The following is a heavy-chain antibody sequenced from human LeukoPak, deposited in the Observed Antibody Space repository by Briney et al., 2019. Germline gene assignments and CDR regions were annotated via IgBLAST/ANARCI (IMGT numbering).Heavy chain of an antibody. CDR1: GYSFTSYW. CDR2: IYPGDSDT. Sequence: GESLKISCKGSGYSFTSYWIGWVRQMPGKGLEGMGIIYPGDSDTRYSPSFQGQVTISADKSISTAYLQWSSLKASDTAMYYCARAVVVVAATGVGWFDPWGQGTLVTVSS. CDR3: ARAVVVVAATGVGWFDP. J-gene: IGHJ5*02. V-gene: IGHV5-51*01. D-gene: IGHD2-15*01.